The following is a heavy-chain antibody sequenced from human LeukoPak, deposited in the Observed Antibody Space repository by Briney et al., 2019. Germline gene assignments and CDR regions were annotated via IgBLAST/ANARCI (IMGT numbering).Heavy chain of an antibody. D-gene: IGHD4-17*01. CDR1: GFSFISYG. V-gene: IGHV3-30*18. CDR3: AKRPSDYGDYVSYFDY. J-gene: IGHJ4*02. Sequence: GGSLRLSCAASGFSFISYGMHWVRQAPGKGLEWVGVISDDGRRRDYADSVKGRFTISRDNSKDTLYLQMNSLRAEDTAVYYCAKRPSDYGDYVSYFDYWGQGTLVTVSS. CDR2: ISDDGRRR.